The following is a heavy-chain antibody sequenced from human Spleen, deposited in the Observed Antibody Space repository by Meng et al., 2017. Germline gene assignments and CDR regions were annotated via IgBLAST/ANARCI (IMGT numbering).Heavy chain of an antibody. V-gene: IGHV4-39*01. D-gene: IGHD6-19*01. Sequence: QPQRQESGPGLVKPSEALSLTCSVSGGSISNSGYYWGWIREPPGKGLEWIGSIGHSGITYYTPSLKSRVTVSIDTSKSQFSLKLTSVTAADTAVYYCVRSSGWVRTGFDPWGQGTLVTVSS. CDR1: GGSISNSGYY. CDR2: IGHSGIT. J-gene: IGHJ5*02. CDR3: VRSSGWVRTGFDP.